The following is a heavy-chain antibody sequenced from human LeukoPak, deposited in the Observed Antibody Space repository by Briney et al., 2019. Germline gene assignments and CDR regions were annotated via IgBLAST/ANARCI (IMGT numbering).Heavy chain of an antibody. Sequence: PGGSLRLSWAASGFTFSSYWMSWVRQAPGKGLEWVANIKQDGSEKYYVDSVKGRFTISRDNAKNSLYLQMNSLRAEDTAVYYCAREDTAMATPYYMDVWGKGTTVTVSS. V-gene: IGHV3-7*01. CDR2: IKQDGSEK. D-gene: IGHD5-18*01. J-gene: IGHJ6*03. CDR1: GFTFSSYW. CDR3: AREDTAMATPYYMDV.